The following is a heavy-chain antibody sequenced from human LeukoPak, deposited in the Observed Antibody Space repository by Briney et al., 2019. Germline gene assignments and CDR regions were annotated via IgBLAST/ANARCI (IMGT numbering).Heavy chain of an antibody. CDR2: IYSGGST. V-gene: IGHV3-66*01. CDR3: ARGIAVADTGFFDY. D-gene: IGHD6-19*01. CDR1: GFSVSSNY. J-gene: IGHJ4*02. Sequence: GGSLRLSCAASGFSVSSNYTTWVRQAPGKGLEWVSVIYSGGSTYYADSVKGRFTISRDNSKSTQYFQMNSLRVEDTAVYYCARGIAVADTGFFDYWGQGTLVTVSS.